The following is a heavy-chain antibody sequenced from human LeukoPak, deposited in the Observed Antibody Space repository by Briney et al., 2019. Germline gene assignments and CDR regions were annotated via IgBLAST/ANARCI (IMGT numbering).Heavy chain of an antibody. Sequence: SETLSLTCAVSGGSISSGGYSWSWVRQAPGKGLVWFGYIYHSGSTYYNPSLKSRVTISVDRSKNQFPLKLSSVTAADTAVYYCAKVGYFDWYVNWFDPWGQGTLVTVSS. V-gene: IGHV4-30-2*01. CDR2: IYHSGST. D-gene: IGHD3-9*01. CDR3: AKVGYFDWYVNWFDP. J-gene: IGHJ5*02. CDR1: GGSISSGGYS.